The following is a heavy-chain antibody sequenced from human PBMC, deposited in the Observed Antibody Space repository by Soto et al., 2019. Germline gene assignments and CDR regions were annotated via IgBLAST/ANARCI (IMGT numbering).Heavy chain of an antibody. V-gene: IGHV3-23*01. CDR2: SSATGAGT. Sequence: EVQLLESGGGLVKPGGSLRLSCAASGFTFSSYGMTWVRQAPGKGLEWVSFSSATGAGTYYADSVKGRFTISRDNSKNTLYLQMTRLRADDTAVYYCAKDRRAGGNYGFYSDFWGQGALVIVSS. D-gene: IGHD1-7*01. J-gene: IGHJ4*02. CDR3: AKDRRAGGNYGFYSDF. CDR1: GFTFSSYG.